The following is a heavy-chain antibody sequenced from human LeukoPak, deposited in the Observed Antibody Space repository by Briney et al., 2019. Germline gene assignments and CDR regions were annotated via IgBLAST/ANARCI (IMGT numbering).Heavy chain of an antibody. D-gene: IGHD3-22*01. Sequence: SETLSLNCIVCGGSVSSTTYYWGWFRQPPGKGLEWIGSIYYNGYTYYNPSLKSRLTMSVDTSRNQFSLELSSVTAADTAVYYCARHDYDSSGYRRDYYFDYWGQGTLVTVSS. CDR2: IYYNGYT. CDR3: ARHDYDSSGYRRDYYFDY. V-gene: IGHV4-39*01. J-gene: IGHJ4*02. CDR1: GGSVSSTTYY.